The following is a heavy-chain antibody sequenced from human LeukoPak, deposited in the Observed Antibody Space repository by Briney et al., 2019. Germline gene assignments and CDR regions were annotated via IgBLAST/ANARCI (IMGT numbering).Heavy chain of an antibody. CDR1: GFTVSSNY. V-gene: IGHV3-23*01. CDR2: VRGSGTNT. D-gene: IGHD6-13*01. Sequence: GGSLRLSCAASGFTVSSNYMSWVRQAPGKGLEWVSGVRGSGTNTYSADPVKGRFTISRDNSKNTLYLQMNSLRAEDTAVYYCAKEIYISSLNYYYYGMDVWGQGTTVTVSS. CDR3: AKEIYISSLNYYYYGMDV. J-gene: IGHJ6*02.